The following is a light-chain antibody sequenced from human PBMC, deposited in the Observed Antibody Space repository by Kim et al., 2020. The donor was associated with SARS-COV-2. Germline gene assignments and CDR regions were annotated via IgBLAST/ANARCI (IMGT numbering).Light chain of an antibody. CDR2: SDN. J-gene: IGLJ1*01. CDR1: SSNSGTNT. CDR3: AAWDDRLNAYV. Sequence: GQRVIIPCSGSSSNSGTNTVNWYQQLPGRAPRLLIYSDNQRPSGVPDRFSASKSGTSASLAISGLQSEDEADWYCAAWDDRLNAYVFGSGTKVTVL. V-gene: IGLV1-44*01.